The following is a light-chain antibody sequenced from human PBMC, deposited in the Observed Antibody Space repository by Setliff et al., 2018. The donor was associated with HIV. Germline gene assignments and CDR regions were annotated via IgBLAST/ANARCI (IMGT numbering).Light chain of an antibody. CDR3: QQYDVWPRT. V-gene: IGKV3-15*01. CDR1: HAIAPH. J-gene: IGKJ1*01. CDR2: DAS. Sequence: EIIMTQSPDILSVSPGERATLSCRTSHAIAPHLAWYQQKPGQAPGLLIYDASIRATGVPGRFSGSGSVTEFTLTISNLQSEDVGIYFCQQYDVWPRTVGQGTKVDIK.